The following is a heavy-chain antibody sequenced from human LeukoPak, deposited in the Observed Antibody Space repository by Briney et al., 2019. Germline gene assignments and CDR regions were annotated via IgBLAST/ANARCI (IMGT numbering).Heavy chain of an antibody. CDR1: GFTFSSYA. D-gene: IGHD3-22*01. Sequence: PGGSLRLSCAASGFTFSSYAMHWVRQAPGKGLEWVAVISYDGSNKYYADSVKGRFTISRDNSKNTLYLQMNSLRAEDTAVYYCARDVSPAEWLLLFWGQGTLVTVSS. CDR2: ISYDGSNK. V-gene: IGHV3-30*04. J-gene: IGHJ4*02. CDR3: ARDVSPAEWLLLF.